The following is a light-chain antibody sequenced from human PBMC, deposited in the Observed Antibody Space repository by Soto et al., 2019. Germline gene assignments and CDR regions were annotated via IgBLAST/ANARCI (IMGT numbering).Light chain of an antibody. Sequence: QSALTQPSSVSASPGQSISISCTGTSDDIGAYDYVSWYRQHPGKAPKLILYAVSNRPSGVSTRFSGSKSGNTASLTISGVQADDEADYYCSSYRSSDTLEVFGTGTKVTDL. CDR3: SSYRSSDTLEV. CDR1: SDDIGAYDY. CDR2: AVS. J-gene: IGLJ1*01. V-gene: IGLV2-14*01.